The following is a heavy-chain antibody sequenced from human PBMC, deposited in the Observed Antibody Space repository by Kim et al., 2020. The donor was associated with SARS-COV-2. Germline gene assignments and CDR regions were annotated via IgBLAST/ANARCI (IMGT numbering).Heavy chain of an antibody. V-gene: IGHV4-34*01. CDR2: INHSGST. CDR3: ASPHCSSTSCYRYYGMDV. J-gene: IGHJ6*02. CDR1: GGSFSGYY. Sequence: ETLSLTCAVYGGSFSGYYWSWIRQPPGKGLEWIGEINHSGSTNYNPSLKSRVTISVDTSKNQFSLKLSSVTAADTAVYYCASPHCSSTSCYRYYGMDVWGQGTTVTVSS. D-gene: IGHD2-2*01.